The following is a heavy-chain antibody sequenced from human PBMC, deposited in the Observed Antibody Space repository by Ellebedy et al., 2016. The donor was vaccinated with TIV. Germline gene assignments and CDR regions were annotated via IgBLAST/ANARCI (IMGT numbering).Heavy chain of an antibody. D-gene: IGHD2-2*01. V-gene: IGHV4-28*05. J-gene: IGHJ3*02. CDR2: IYYSRSI. CDR3: ARIGYCSTASCSGAFDI. CDR1: GYSISSNNW. Sequence: MPSETLSLTCAVSGYSISSNNWWGCIRQPPGKGLEWIGYIYYSRSIYYNPSLKSRVTISVDTSKNQFSLKLSSVTAVDTALYYCARIGYCSTASCSGAFDIWGQGTMVTVSS.